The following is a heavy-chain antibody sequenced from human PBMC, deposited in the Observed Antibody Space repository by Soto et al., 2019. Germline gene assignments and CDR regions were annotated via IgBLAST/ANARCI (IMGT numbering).Heavy chain of an antibody. V-gene: IGHV3-23*01. CDR1: GFTFSSYA. Sequence: PGGSLRLSCAASGFTFSSYAMSWVRQAPGKGLEWVSAISGSGGSTYYADSVKGRFTISRDNSKNTLYLQMNSLRAEDTAVYYCAKDPNIRTARGGDEGKLFDYWGQGTLVTVSS. CDR3: AKDPNIRTARGGDEGKLFDY. CDR2: ISGSGGST. D-gene: IGHD3-10*01. J-gene: IGHJ4*02.